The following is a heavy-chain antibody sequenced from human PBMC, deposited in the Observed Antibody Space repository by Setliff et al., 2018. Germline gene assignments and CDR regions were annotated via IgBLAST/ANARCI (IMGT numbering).Heavy chain of an antibody. CDR2: INPGGGSA. D-gene: IGHD6-13*01. V-gene: IGHV1-46*01. CDR3: GRAGAAAADRKGLLDH. Sequence: ASVKVSCKATGYTLSRHYMHWVRQAPGQGLEWMGIINPGGGSASIVEKFQGRVTMTSDTSTSTVYLDLSGLTSEDTAVYYYGRAGAAAADRKGLLDHWGQGTLVTVSS. J-gene: IGHJ4*02. CDR1: GYTLSRHY.